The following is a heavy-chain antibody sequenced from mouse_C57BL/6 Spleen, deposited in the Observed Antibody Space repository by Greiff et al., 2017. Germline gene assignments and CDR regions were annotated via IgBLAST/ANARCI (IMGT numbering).Heavy chain of an antibody. CDR2: IDPNSGST. V-gene: IGHV1-72*01. CDR1: GYTFTSYW. CDR3: ARSGTAQATYFDV. Sequence: QVQLQQPGAELVKPGASVKLSCKASGYTFTSYWMHWVKQRPGRGLEWIGRIDPNSGSTKYNEKFKSKATLTVDKPSSTAYMQLSSLTSEDSAVYYGARSGTAQATYFDVWGTGTTVTVSS. D-gene: IGHD3-2*02. J-gene: IGHJ1*03.